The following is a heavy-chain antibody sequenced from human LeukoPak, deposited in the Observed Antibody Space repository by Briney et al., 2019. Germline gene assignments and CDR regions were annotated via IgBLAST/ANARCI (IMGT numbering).Heavy chain of an antibody. CDR2: IIPILGIA. J-gene: IGHJ4*02. CDR1: GGTFSSYT. CDR3: ASPTLYGDYAGEYYFDY. Sequence: GASVKVSCKASGGTFSSYTISWVRQAPGQGLEWMGRIIPILGIANYAQKFQGRVTITADKSTSTAYMELSSLRSEDTAVYYCASPTLYGDYAGEYYFDYWGQGTLVTVSS. D-gene: IGHD4-17*01. V-gene: IGHV1-69*02.